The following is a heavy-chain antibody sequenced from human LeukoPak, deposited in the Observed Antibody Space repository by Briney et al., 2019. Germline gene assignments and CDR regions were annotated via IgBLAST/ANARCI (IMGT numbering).Heavy chain of an antibody. Sequence: PSETLSLTCTVSGGSLNNYYWSWIRQPPGKGLEWIGYIYYSGSTYYNPSLGGRVTISVDTSKKQFSLKLSSVTAADTAVYFCARGGRSGYDFDYWGQGTLVTVSS. V-gene: IGHV4-59*12. CDR1: GGSLNNYY. CDR3: ARGGRSGYDFDY. J-gene: IGHJ4*02. CDR2: IYYSGST. D-gene: IGHD5-12*01.